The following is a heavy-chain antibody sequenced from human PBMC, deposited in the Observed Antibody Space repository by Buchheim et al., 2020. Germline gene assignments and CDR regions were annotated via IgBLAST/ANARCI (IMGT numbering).Heavy chain of an antibody. CDR1: GGSITGYY. Sequence: QVQLQESGPGLVKPSETLSLTCSVSGGSITGYYWSWIRQPPGKGLEWIGYIYYSGSTNYNPSLKSRVTISVDTSKNQFSLKVRSVTAADTAMYYCAREGYSYNQKAAKWFDPWGHGTL. D-gene: IGHD5-18*01. CDR3: AREGYSYNQKAAKWFDP. CDR2: IYYSGST. J-gene: IGHJ5*02. V-gene: IGHV4-59*01.